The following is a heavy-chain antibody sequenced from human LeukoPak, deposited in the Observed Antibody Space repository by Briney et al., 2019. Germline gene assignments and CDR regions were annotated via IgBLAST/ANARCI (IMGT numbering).Heavy chain of an antibody. CDR2: ISGSGGST. V-gene: IGHV3-23*01. D-gene: IGHD3-10*01. Sequence: GGSLRLSCAASGFTFSSYGMSWVRQAPGKGLEWVSAISGSGGSTYYADSVKGRFTISRDNSKNTLYLQMNSLRAEDTAVYYCAKGGTITMVRGVVFGQGWFDPWGQGTLVTVSS. J-gene: IGHJ5*02. CDR1: GFTFSSYG. CDR3: AKGGTITMVRGVVFGQGWFDP.